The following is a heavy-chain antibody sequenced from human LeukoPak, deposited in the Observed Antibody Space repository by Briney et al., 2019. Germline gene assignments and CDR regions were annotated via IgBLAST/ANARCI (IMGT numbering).Heavy chain of an antibody. CDR3: ARAHGVTIFGVVMYDAFDV. D-gene: IGHD3-3*01. Sequence: GGSLRLSCAASGFTVSSNYMSWVRQAPGKGLEWVSLIYSGGSTYYADSVKGRFTISRDNSKNTLYLQMHSLRAEDTAVYYCARAHGVTIFGVVMYDAFDVWGQGTMVTVSS. V-gene: IGHV3-53*01. CDR2: IYSGGST. J-gene: IGHJ3*01. CDR1: GFTVSSNY.